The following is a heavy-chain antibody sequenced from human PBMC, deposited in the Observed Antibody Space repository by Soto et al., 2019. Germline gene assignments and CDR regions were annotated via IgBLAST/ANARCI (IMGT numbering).Heavy chain of an antibody. V-gene: IGHV1-69*12. CDR2: IIPIFGTA. CDR1: GGTFSSYA. J-gene: IGHJ4*02. D-gene: IGHD6-19*01. CDR3: ASSAKPYSAVAGPDY. Sequence: QVQLMQSGAEVKKPGSSVKVSCKASGGTFSSYAISWVRQAPGQGLEWMGGIIPIFGTANYAQKFQGRVTITADESTSTAYMELSSLRSEDTAVYYCASSAKPYSAVAGPDYWGQGTLVTVSS.